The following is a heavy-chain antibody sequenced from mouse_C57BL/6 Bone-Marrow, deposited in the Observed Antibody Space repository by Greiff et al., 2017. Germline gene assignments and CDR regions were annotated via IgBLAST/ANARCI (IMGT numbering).Heavy chain of an antibody. CDR2: IDPEDGDT. Sequence: VQLQQSGAELVRPGASVKMSCTASGSTIKDYYMHWVKQRPEQGLEWIGRIDPEDGDTEYARKFKGKATLTADTSSNTAYLQLSSLTSEDAADYYCSAWCGFDYWGKGTTLTVSS. J-gene: IGHJ2*01. V-gene: IGHV14-1*01. D-gene: IGHD1-1*02. CDR3: SAWCGFDY. CDR1: GSTIKDYY.